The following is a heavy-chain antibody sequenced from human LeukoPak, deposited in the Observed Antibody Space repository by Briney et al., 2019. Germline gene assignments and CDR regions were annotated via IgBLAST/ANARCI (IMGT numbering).Heavy chain of an antibody. D-gene: IGHD3-22*01. Sequence: GGSLRLSCAASGFTFSGYSMTWVRQAPGKGLVWVARINSDGRSTYYGDSVKGRFTISRDNSKNSVYLQVSSLRADDTAVYYCAKDRPFDYYFATSGSFLYWGQGTLVTVSS. CDR2: INSDGRST. CDR1: GFTFSGYS. J-gene: IGHJ4*02. CDR3: AKDRPFDYYFATSGSFLY. V-gene: IGHV3-23*01.